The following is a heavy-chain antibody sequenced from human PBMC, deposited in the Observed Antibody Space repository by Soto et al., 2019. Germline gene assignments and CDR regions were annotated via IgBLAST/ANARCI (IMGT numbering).Heavy chain of an antibody. CDR3: ARRAVYSYGYHYYYGMDV. Sequence: GESLKISCKGSGYSFTSYWISWVRQMPGKGLEWMGIIYPGDSDTRYSPSFQGQVTISADKSISTAYLQWSSLKASDTAMYYCARRAVYSYGYHYYYGMDVWGQGTTVTVSS. J-gene: IGHJ6*02. V-gene: IGHV5-51*01. D-gene: IGHD5-18*01. CDR2: IYPGDSDT. CDR1: GYSFTSYW.